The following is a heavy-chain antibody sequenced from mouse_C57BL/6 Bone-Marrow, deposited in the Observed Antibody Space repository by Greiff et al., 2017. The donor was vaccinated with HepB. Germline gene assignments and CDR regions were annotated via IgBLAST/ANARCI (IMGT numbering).Heavy chain of an antibody. Sequence: QVQLQQSGAELARPGASVKLSCKASGYTFTSYGIRWVKQRTGQGLEWIGEIYPRSGNTYYNEKFKGKATLTADKSSSTAYMELRSLTSEDSAVYFCAKTDRLWDRFAYWGQGTLVTVSA. CDR1: GYTFTSYG. D-gene: IGHD1-1*02. J-gene: IGHJ3*01. V-gene: IGHV1-81*01. CDR2: IYPRSGNT. CDR3: AKTDRLWDRFAY.